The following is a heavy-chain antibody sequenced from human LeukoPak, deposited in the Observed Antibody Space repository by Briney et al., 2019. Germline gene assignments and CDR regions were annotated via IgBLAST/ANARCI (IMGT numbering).Heavy chain of an antibody. CDR2: IDWDDDK. CDR3: ARDYYDSSGYYFDY. J-gene: IGHJ4*02. Sequence: SGPTLVNPTQTLTLTCTFSGFSLSTSGMRVRWIRQPPGKALEWLARIDWDDDKFYSTSLKTRLTISKDTSKNQVVLTMTNMDPVDTAKYYCARDYYDSSGYYFDYWGQGTLVTVSS. D-gene: IGHD3-22*01. CDR1: GFSLSTSGMR. V-gene: IGHV2-70*04.